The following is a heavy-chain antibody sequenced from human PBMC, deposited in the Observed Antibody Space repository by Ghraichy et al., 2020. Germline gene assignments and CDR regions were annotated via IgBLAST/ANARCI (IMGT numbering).Heavy chain of an antibody. J-gene: IGHJ6*02. CDR2: ISWDGGST. CDR1: GFTFDDYT. V-gene: IGHV3-43*01. CDR3: AKALVPTTTYYYGMDV. Sequence: GGSLRLSCAASGFTFDDYTMHWVRQAPGKGLEWVSLISWDGGSTYYADSVKGRFTISRDNSKNSLYLQMNSLRTEDTALYYCAKALVPTTTYYYGMDVWGQGTTVTVSS. D-gene: IGHD2-2*01.